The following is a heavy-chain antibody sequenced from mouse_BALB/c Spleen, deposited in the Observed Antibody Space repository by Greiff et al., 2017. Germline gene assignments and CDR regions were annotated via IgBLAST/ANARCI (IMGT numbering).Heavy chain of an antibody. V-gene: IGHV1S132*01. CDR1: GYTFTSYW. Sequence: QVQLQQSGAELVKPGASVKLSCKTSGYTFTSYWIQWVKQRPGQGLGWIGEIFPGTGTTYYNEKFKGKATLTIDTSSSTAYMQLSSLTSEDSAVYFCARGYGSTYWGQGTLVTVSA. CDR2: IFPGTGTT. D-gene: IGHD1-1*01. CDR3: ARGYGSTY. J-gene: IGHJ3*01.